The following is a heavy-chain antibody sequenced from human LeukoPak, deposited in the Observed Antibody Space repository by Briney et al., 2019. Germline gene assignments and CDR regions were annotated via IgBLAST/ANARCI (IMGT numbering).Heavy chain of an antibody. CDR1: GGSISSSSYY. CDR3: ARESDDILTGFDY. V-gene: IGHV4-39*07. Sequence: SETLSLTCTVSGGSISSSSYYWGWIRQPPGKGLEWIGSIYYSGSTNYNPSLKSRVTISVDTSKNQFSLKLSSVTAADTAVYYCARESDDILTGFDYWGQGTLVTVSS. D-gene: IGHD3-9*01. CDR2: IYYSGST. J-gene: IGHJ4*02.